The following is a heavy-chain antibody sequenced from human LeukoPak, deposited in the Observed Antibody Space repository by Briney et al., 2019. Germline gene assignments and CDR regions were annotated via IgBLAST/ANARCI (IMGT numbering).Heavy chain of an antibody. CDR3: ARDFMATITDY. Sequence: GGSLRLSCAASGFTVSDNYMSWVRQAPGKGLEWVSVIYSGGSTYYADSVKGRFTISRDNSKNTLYLRMNSLRAEDTAVYYCARDFMATITDYWGQGTLVTVSS. V-gene: IGHV3-66*01. D-gene: IGHD5-24*01. J-gene: IGHJ4*02. CDR2: IYSGGST. CDR1: GFTVSDNY.